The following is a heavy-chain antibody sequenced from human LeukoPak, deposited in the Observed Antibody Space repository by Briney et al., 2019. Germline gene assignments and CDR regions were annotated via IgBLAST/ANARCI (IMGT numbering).Heavy chain of an antibody. CDR3: ASIAAAGNPSGY. D-gene: IGHD6-13*01. V-gene: IGHV3-30*01. CDR1: GFTFSSYA. CDR2: ISYDGSNK. Sequence: GRSLRLSCAASGFTFSSYAMHWVRQAPGKGLEWVAVISYDGSNKYYADSVKGRFTISRDNSKNTLYLQMNSLRAEDTAVYYCASIAAAGNPSGYWGQGTLVTVSS. J-gene: IGHJ4*02.